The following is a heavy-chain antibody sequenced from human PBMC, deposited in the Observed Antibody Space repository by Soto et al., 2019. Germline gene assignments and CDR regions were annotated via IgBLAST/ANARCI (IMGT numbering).Heavy chain of an antibody. CDR2: IFPGGFDI. J-gene: IGHJ4*02. D-gene: IGHD6-13*01. CDR3: VRHSGKIESSVGPRTLDY. V-gene: IGHV5-51*01. Sequence: GASLEISCEASGDILTNYWIGWGRPTPVKGLGWMGIIFPGGFDIRYGPPLQDQVSRSVGKSIGPAFLQWSSLKASDTAMYYCVRHSGKIESSVGPRTLDYWAQGTMVTVAS. CDR1: GDILTNYW.